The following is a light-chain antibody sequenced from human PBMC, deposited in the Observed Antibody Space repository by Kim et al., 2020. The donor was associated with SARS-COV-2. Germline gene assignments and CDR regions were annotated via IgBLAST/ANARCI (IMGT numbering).Light chain of an antibody. CDR3: QQLNSYPIT. Sequence: ASVGDRVTITCRASQGISSYLAWYQQKPGKAPKLLIYAASTLQSGVPSRFSGSGSGTEFTLTISSLQPEDFATYDCQQLNSYPITFGQGTRLEIK. CDR1: QGISSY. CDR2: AAS. J-gene: IGKJ5*01. V-gene: IGKV1-9*01.